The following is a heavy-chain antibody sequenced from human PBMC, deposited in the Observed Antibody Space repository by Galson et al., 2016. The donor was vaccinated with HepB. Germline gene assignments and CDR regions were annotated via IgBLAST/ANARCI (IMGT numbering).Heavy chain of an antibody. CDR1: GYTFTGYY. CDR3: ASRALGYSSGWYEYYLHY. CDR2: INPNSGGT. J-gene: IGHJ4*02. V-gene: IGHV1-2*02. D-gene: IGHD6-19*01. Sequence: SVKVSCKASGYTFTGYYMHWVRQAPGQGLEWMGWINPNSGGTNYAQKFQGRVTMTRDTSISTAYMELSRLRSDDTAVYYCASRALGYSSGWYEYYLHYWGQGTLVTVSS.